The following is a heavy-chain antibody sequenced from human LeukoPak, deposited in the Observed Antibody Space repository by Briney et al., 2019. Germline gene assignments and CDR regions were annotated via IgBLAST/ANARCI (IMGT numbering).Heavy chain of an antibody. CDR3: ARGLSGYSYGYYFDY. CDR1: GGSISSYY. J-gene: IGHJ4*02. CDR2: IYYSGST. V-gene: IGHV4-59*01. Sequence: SETLSLTCTVSGGSISSYYWNWIRQPPGKGLEWIGYIYYSGSTNYNPSLKSRVTISVDTSKNQFSLRLSSVTAADTAVYYCARGLSGYSYGYYFDYWDQGTLFTVSS. D-gene: IGHD5-18*01.